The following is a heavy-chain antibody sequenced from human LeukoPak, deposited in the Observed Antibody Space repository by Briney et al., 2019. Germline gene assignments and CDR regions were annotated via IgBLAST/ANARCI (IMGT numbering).Heavy chain of an antibody. Sequence: GGSLRLSCAASGFTFSSYGMSWVRQAPGKGLEWVSGISGSGGNTYYADSVKGRFTISRDNSKNTLYLQMNSLRAEDTAVYYCAKDGVLPIYYMDVWGKGTTVTISS. D-gene: IGHD3-10*01. J-gene: IGHJ6*03. CDR1: GFTFSSYG. V-gene: IGHV3-23*01. CDR3: AKDGVLPIYYMDV. CDR2: ISGSGGNT.